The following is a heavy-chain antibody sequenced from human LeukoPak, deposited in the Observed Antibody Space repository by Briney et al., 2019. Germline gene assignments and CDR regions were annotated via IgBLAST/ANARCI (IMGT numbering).Heavy chain of an antibody. Sequence: GGSLRLSCAASGCTFSNYAMHWVRQAPVRGLEWVAVIWDDGSKKYYADSVKARFTISRDNSKNTVYLQMDSLRAEDTALYYCARDLGRGNTPFDYWGQGTLVTVSS. D-gene: IGHD3-16*01. J-gene: IGHJ4*02. CDR3: ARDLGRGNTPFDY. CDR1: GCTFSNYA. V-gene: IGHV3-33*08. CDR2: IWDDGSKK.